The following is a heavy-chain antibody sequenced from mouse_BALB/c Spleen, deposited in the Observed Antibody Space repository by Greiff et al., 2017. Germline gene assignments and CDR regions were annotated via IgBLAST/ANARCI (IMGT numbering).Heavy chain of an antibody. J-gene: IGHJ3*01. CDR1: GYTFTSYW. CDR2: INPSTGYT. D-gene: IGHD1-1*01. CDR3: ARSLLPAWFAY. Sequence: QVQLQQSGAELAKPGASVKMSCKASGYTFTSYWMHWVKQRPGQGLEWIGYINPSTGYTEYNQKFKDKATLTADKSSSTAYMQLSSLTSEDSAVYYCARSLLPAWFAYWGQGTLVTVSA. V-gene: IGHV1-7*01.